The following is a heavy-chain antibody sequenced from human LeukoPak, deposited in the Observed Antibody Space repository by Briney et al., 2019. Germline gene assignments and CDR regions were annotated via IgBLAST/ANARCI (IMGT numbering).Heavy chain of an antibody. V-gene: IGHV1-2*02. D-gene: IGHD3-22*01. CDR2: INPNSGGT. J-gene: IGHJ4*02. CDR3: AREDYYDSSGYGDFDY. Sequence: ASVKVSCKASGYTFTGYYMHRVRQAPGQGLEWMGWINPNSGGTNYAQKFQGRVTMTRDTSISTAYMELSRLRSDDTAVYYCAREDYYDSSGYGDFDYWGQGTLVTVSS. CDR1: GYTFTGYY.